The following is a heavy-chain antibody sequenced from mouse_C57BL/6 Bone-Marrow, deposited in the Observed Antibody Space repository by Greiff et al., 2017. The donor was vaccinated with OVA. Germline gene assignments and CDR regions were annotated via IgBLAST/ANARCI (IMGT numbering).Heavy chain of an antibody. J-gene: IGHJ1*03. CDR2: IDPNSGGT. D-gene: IGHD1-1*01. CDR1: GYTFTSYW. CDR3: ASNYYGSGYDWYFDV. Sequence: QVQLQQPGAELVKPGASVKLSCKASGYTFTSYWMHWVKQRPGRGLEWIGRIDPNSGGTKYNEKFKSKARLTVDKHSSTAYMQLSSRTSEDSAVYYCASNYYGSGYDWYFDVWGKGTTVTVSS. V-gene: IGHV1-72*01.